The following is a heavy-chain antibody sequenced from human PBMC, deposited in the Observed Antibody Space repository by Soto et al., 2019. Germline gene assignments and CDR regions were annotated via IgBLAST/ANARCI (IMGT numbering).Heavy chain of an antibody. V-gene: IGHV4-34*01. CDR1: GGSFSGYC. Sequence: PSETLSLTCAVYGGSFSGYCWSWIRQPPGKGLEWIGEINHSGSTNYNPSLKSRVTISVDTSKNQFSLKLSSVTAADTAVYYCARGFAYYYYGMDVWGQGTTVTVSS. J-gene: IGHJ6*02. CDR2: INHSGST. CDR3: ARGFAYYYYGMDV.